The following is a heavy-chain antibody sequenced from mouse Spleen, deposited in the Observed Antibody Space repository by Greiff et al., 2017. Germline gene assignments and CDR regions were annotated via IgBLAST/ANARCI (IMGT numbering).Heavy chain of an antibody. Sequence: VKLMESGPGLVQPSQSLSITCTVSGFSLTSYGVHWVRQSPGKGLEWLGVIWSGGSTDYNAAFISRLSISKDNSKSQVFFKMNSLQADDTAIYYCARKGNYGNYVGAMDYWGQGTSVTVSS. J-gene: IGHJ4*01. CDR2: IWSGGST. CDR1: GFSLTSYG. V-gene: IGHV2-2*01. CDR3: ARKGNYGNYVGAMDY. D-gene: IGHD2-1*01.